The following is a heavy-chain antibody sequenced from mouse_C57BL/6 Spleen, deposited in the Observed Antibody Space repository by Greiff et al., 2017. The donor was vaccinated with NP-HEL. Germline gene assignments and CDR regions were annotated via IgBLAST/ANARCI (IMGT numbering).Heavy chain of an antibody. J-gene: IGHJ4*01. V-gene: IGHV1-85*01. Sequence: QVQLQQSGPELVKPGASVKLSCKASGYTFTSYDINWVKQRPGQGLEWIGWIYPRDGSTKYNEKFKGKATLTVDTSSSTAYMELHSLTSEDSAVYFCASISRYYGSSSHAMDYWGQGTSVTVSS. CDR3: ASISRYYGSSSHAMDY. CDR1: GYTFTSYD. CDR2: IYPRDGST. D-gene: IGHD1-1*01.